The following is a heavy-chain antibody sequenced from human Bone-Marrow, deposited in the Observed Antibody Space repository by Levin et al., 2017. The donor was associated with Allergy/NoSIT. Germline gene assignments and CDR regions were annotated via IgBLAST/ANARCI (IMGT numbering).Heavy chain of an antibody. CDR2: IYHSGST. CDR1: GGSISSGGYS. J-gene: IGHJ4*02. CDR3: ATSLWFGAYFDY. D-gene: IGHD3-10*01. V-gene: IGHV4-30-2*01. Sequence: PSETLSLTCAVSGGSISSGGYSWSWIRQPPGKGLEWIGYIYHSGSTYYNPSLKSRVTISMDRSTNHFSLNLTSVTAADTAVYFCATSLWFGAYFDYWGQGTLVTVSS.